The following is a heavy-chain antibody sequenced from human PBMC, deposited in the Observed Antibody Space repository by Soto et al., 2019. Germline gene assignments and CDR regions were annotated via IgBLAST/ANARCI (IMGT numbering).Heavy chain of an antibody. CDR3: ARHGNSFSYFDY. CDR2: ISSSGNSM. V-gene: IGHV3-21*01. D-gene: IGHD2-15*01. CDR1: TCTFSHYS. Sequence: EVRLVESGGGLVKPGGSLRLSCAASTCTFSHYSMNWVRQAPGKGLEWVSSISSSGNSMYYTDSVKGRFTISRDNAKNSLFLQINSLRAEDTAVYYCARHGNSFSYFDYWGQGTLVTVSS. J-gene: IGHJ4*02.